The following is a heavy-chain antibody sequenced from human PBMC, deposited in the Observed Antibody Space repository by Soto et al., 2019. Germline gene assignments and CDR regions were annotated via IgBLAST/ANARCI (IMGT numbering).Heavy chain of an antibody. CDR3: XXXXXXPGYPDN. V-gene: IGHV1-69*05. Sequence: QVQLVQSGAEVRQPASSVKVSCKTSGGTFSSYAISWVRQAPGQGLEWMGGIVPIVDTSTYAQKFQGRVXXXXXXXXXXXXXXXXXXXXXXXXXXXXXXXXXXPGYPDNWGQGTLITFSS. J-gene: IGHJ4*02. CDR2: IVPIVDTS. D-gene: IGHD5-12*01. CDR1: GGTFSSYA.